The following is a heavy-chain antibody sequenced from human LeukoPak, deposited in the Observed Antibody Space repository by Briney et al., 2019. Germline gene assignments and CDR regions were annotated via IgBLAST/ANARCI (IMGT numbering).Heavy chain of an antibody. J-gene: IGHJ4*02. CDR1: RGSVTSYY. V-gene: IGHV4-59*02. D-gene: IGHD3-9*01. Sequence: SETLSLTCTVSRGSVTSYYWSWIRQPPGKGLEWIGDIYFSGNTKYNPSLQSRVTISLDMSQNQFSLRLRSVTAADTAVYYCAREGYDILTGSGVYWGQGTLVTVSS. CDR3: AREGYDILTGSGVY. CDR2: IYFSGNT.